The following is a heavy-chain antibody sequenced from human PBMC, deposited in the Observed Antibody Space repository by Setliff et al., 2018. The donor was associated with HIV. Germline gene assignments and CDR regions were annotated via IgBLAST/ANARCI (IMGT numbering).Heavy chain of an antibody. CDR2: IYYSGST. CDR1: GGSISSGDYY. J-gene: IGHJ4*02. CDR3: ARGRGSWYGDDSFDY. D-gene: IGHD6-13*01. V-gene: IGHV4-30-4*08. Sequence: SETLSITCTVSGGSISSGDYYWSWIRQQPGKGLQWIGYIYYSGSTYYNPSLKSRVTISVDTSKNQFSLKLSSLSAADTAVYYCARGRGSWYGDDSFDYWGQGTLVTVSS.